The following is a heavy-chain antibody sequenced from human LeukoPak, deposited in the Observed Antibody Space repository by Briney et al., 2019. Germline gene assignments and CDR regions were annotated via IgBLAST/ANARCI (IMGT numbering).Heavy chain of an antibody. CDR1: GYTFTSNG. D-gene: IGHD3-22*01. CDR2: ISAYNGNT. V-gene: IGHV1-18*01. Sequence: ASVKVSCKASGYTFTSNGISWVRQAPGQGLEWMGWISAYNGNTNYAQKLQGRVTMTTDTSTSTAYMELRSLRSDDTAVYYCARVRTTHYYDSSGYSDYFDYWGQGTLVTVSS. CDR3: ARVRTTHYYDSSGYSDYFDY. J-gene: IGHJ4*02.